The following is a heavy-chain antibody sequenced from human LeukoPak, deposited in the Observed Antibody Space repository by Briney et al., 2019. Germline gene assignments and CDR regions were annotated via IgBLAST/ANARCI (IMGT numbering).Heavy chain of an antibody. J-gene: IGHJ4*02. CDR1: GFTFSSYW. D-gene: IGHD3-10*01. V-gene: IGHV3-7*01. CDR2: IKQDGSEK. CDR3: ARDSIWFGELRFDY. Sequence: GGSLRLSYAASGFTFSSYWMSWVRQAPGKGLEWVANIKQDGSEKYYVDSVKGRFTISRDNAKNSLYLQMNSLRAEDTAVYYCARDSIWFGELRFDYWGQGTLVTVSS.